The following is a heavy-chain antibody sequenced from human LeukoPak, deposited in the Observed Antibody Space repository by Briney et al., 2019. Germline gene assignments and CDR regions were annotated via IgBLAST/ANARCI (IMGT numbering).Heavy chain of an antibody. V-gene: IGHV1-69*04. CDR1: GGTFSSYA. D-gene: IGHD3-10*01. Sequence: ASVKVSCKASGGTFSSYAISWVRQAPGQGLEWMGRIIPILGIANYAQKFQGRVTITADKSTSTAYMELSSLRSEDTAVYYCARDGGFGESAQIKSDYWGQGTLVTVSS. J-gene: IGHJ4*02. CDR3: ARDGGFGESAQIKSDY. CDR2: IIPILGIA.